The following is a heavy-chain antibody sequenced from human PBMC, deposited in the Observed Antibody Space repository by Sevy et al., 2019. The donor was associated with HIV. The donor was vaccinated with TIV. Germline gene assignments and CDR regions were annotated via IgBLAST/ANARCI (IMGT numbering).Heavy chain of an antibody. CDR3: AKNRPPGGSLFLRHAMDV. Sequence: GGSLRLSCAASGFTFGTFDMHWVRQAPGKGLEWVAIISYDGDYRQYADSVRGRFSMSRDNSKNTMYLQMNGLSIEDTAVYYCAKNRPPGGSLFLRHAMDVWGRGTTVTVSS. CDR2: ISYDGDYR. D-gene: IGHD3-16*01. CDR1: GFTFGTFD. J-gene: IGHJ6*02. V-gene: IGHV3-30*18.